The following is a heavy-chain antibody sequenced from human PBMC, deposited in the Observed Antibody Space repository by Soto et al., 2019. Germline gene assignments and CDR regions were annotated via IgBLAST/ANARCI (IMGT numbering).Heavy chain of an antibody. CDR3: GRVRWSGESLHTGIDY. J-gene: IGHJ4*02. CDR1: GFTFSSYW. D-gene: IGHD3-10*01. CDR2: IKQDGSEK. V-gene: IGHV3-7*01. Sequence: GGSLRLSCAASGFTFSSYWMSWVRQAPGKGLEWVANIKQDGSEKYYVDSVKGRFTISRDNAKNSLYLQMNSLRAEDTAVYYCGRVRWSGESLHTGIDYWGQGTLVTVSS.